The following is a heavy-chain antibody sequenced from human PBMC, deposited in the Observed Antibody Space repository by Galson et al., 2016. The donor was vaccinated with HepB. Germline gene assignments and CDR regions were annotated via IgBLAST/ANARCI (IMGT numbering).Heavy chain of an antibody. Sequence: SLRLSCAASGFTVSNNYMRWFRQTPGNGLEWVSLIYSGGDTSSADSVKGRFTISRDSSKNTLYLQMNSLRDDDTAVYYCARDVGPWGQGTLVTVSS. CDR2: IYSGGDT. J-gene: IGHJ5*02. CDR3: ARDVGP. CDR1: GFTVSNNY. V-gene: IGHV3-66*01.